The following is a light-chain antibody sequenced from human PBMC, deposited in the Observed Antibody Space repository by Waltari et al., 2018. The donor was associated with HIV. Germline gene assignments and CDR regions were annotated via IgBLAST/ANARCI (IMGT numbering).Light chain of an antibody. CDR3: AAWDDTLTVV. J-gene: IGLJ2*01. CDR2: RNN. V-gene: IGLV1-47*01. Sequence: QSVLPQPPSASGTPGQSVTISCSGTSSNIGTTYVYWYQQFPGTAPKLLIYRNNKRPSGVPDRFSGSKSGTSASLDISGLRSDDEAEYYCAAWDDTLTVVFGGGTKLTVL. CDR1: SSNIGTTY.